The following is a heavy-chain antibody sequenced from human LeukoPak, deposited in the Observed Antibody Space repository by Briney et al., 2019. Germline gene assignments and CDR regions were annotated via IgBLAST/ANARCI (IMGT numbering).Heavy chain of an antibody. D-gene: IGHD3-22*01. CDR1: GFTFSDYY. CDR2: ISSSGSTI. CDR3: ARGPPAYYYDSSGYYSPAYDFDY. V-gene: IGHV3-11*04. J-gene: IGHJ4*02. Sequence: GGSLRLSCAASGFTFSDYYMSWIRQAPGKGLEWVSYISSSGSTIYYADSVKGRFTISRDNAKNSLYLQMNSLRAEDTAVYYCARGPPAYYYDSSGYYSPAYDFDYWGQGTLVTVSS.